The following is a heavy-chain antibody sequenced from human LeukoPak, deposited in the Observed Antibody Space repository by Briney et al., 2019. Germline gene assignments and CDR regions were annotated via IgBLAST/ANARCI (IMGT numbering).Heavy chain of an antibody. D-gene: IGHD6-6*01. J-gene: IGHJ4*02. CDR1: GGSISSYY. CDR2: IYYSGST. CDR3: ARRYGSSPALDY. V-gene: IGHV4-59*01. Sequence: SETLSLTCTVSGGSISSYYWSWIRQAPGKGLEWIGYIYYSGSTNSNPSLKSRVTISVDTSKNQFSLNLSSVTAADTAVYFCARRYGSSPALDYWGQGTLVTVSS.